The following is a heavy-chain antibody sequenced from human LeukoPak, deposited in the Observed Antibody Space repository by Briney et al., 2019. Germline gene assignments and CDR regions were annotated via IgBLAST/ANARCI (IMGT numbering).Heavy chain of an antibody. CDR3: ARESGSYQYYFDY. J-gene: IGHJ4*02. Sequence: SETLSLTCTVSGGSISTYYWTWIRQPAGKGLEWIGRIYSSGTTNYNPSLKSRVTMSVDTSKKQFSLELSSVTAEDTAVYYCARESGSYQYYFDYWGQGTLVTVSS. V-gene: IGHV4-4*07. CDR2: IYSSGTT. D-gene: IGHD1-26*01. CDR1: GGSISTYY.